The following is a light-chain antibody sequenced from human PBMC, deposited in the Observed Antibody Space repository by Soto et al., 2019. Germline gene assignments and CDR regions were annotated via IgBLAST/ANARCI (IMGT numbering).Light chain of an antibody. Sequence: EIVLTQSPGTLSLSPGERATLSCRASQSVSSNYLAWYQQKPGQAPRLLIYGASNRATGIPARFSGSGSGTDFTLTISSLEPEDFAVYYCQQRTNWPATFGQGTRLEIK. CDR3: QQRTNWPAT. V-gene: IGKV3D-20*02. J-gene: IGKJ5*01. CDR2: GAS. CDR1: QSVSSNY.